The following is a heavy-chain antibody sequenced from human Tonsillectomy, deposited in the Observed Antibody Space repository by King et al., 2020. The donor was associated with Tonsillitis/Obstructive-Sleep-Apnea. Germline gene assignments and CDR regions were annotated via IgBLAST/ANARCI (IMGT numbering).Heavy chain of an antibody. CDR3: ARFLSTRRLRELSAFDR. V-gene: IGHV3-53*01. Sequence: VQLVESGGGLIQPGGSLRLSCAASGFTVSSNYMSWVRQAPGKGLEWLSAIYAGGSIYYAASVKGRFTISTDSSKNTVYLQMNRLRVEDTAGYYCARFLSTRRLRELSAFDRWGQGTLVTVSS. CDR2: IYAGGSI. D-gene: IGHD1-7*01. CDR1: GFTVSSNY. J-gene: IGHJ4*02.